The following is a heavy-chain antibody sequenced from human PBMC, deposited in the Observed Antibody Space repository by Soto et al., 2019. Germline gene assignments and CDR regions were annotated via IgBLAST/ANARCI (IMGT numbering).Heavy chain of an antibody. Sequence: SQTLSLTCAISGDSVPSNSAAWNWIRQSPSRGLEWLGRTYYRSKWYNDYAVSVKSRITINPDTSKNQFSLQLNSVTPEDTAVYYCARAGEEVVPAAIAYYYYGMDVWGQGTTVTVSS. CDR1: GDSVPSNSAA. CDR3: ARAGEEVVPAAIAYYYYGMDV. D-gene: IGHD2-2*01. V-gene: IGHV6-1*01. CDR2: TYYRSKWYN. J-gene: IGHJ6*02.